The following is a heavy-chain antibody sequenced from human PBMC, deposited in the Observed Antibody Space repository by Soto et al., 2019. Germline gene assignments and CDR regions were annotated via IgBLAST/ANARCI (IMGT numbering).Heavy chain of an antibody. CDR3: ASPREVYDFWSGPDY. CDR2: ISYDGSNK. CDR1: GFTFSSYA. V-gene: IGHV3-30-3*01. D-gene: IGHD3-3*01. Sequence: GGSLRLSCAASGFTFSSYAMHWVRQAPGKGLEWVAVISYDGSNKYYADSVKGRFTISRDNSKNTLYLQMNSLRAEDTAAYYCASPREVYDFWSGPDYWGQGTLVTVSS. J-gene: IGHJ4*02.